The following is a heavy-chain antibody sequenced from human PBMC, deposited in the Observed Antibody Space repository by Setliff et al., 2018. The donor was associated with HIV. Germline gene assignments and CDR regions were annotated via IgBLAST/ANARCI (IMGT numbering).Heavy chain of an antibody. J-gene: IGHJ2*01. CDR2: IYNSGST. Sequence: PSETLSLTCTVSGGSISSGDYYWTWIRQPPGKGLEWIGYIYNSGSTYHEPSLRGRVTISIDRSKNQFSLKLNSVTAADTAVYYCARETNASGSLTAYWYFDLWGRGTLVTVSS. D-gene: IGHD3-10*01. V-gene: IGHV4-30-4*08. CDR1: GGSISSGDYY. CDR3: ARETNASGSLTAYWYFDL.